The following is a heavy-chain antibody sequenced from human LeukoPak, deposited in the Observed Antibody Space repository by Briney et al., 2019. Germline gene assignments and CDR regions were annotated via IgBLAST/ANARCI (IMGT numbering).Heavy chain of an antibody. V-gene: IGHV4-34*01. J-gene: IGHJ4*02. Sequence: PSETLSLTCAVYGGSFSGYYWSWIRQPPGKGLEGIGEINHSGSTNYNPSLKSRVTISVDTSKNQFSLKLSSVTAADTAVYYCARGSLYYDYVWGSYRFWYFDYWGQGTLVTVSS. CDR2: INHSGST. CDR1: GGSFSGYY. CDR3: ARGSLYYDYVWGSYRFWYFDY. D-gene: IGHD3-16*02.